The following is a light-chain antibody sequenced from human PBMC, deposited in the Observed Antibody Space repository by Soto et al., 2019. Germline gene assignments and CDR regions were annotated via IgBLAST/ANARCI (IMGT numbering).Light chain of an antibody. J-gene: IGKJ2*01. CDR3: QQYGSSPMYT. CDR2: GAS. CDR1: QSVSSSY. Sequence: EIVLTQSPGTLSLSPGERATLSCRASQSVSSSYLAWYQQKPGQAPRLLIYGASGRATGIPDRFGGSGSGTDFTLPISRLEPEDVAVYYCQQYGSSPMYTFGQGAKLEIK. V-gene: IGKV3-20*01.